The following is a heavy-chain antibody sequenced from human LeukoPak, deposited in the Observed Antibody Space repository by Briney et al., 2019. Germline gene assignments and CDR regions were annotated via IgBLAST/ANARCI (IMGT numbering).Heavy chain of an antibody. J-gene: IGHJ4*02. Sequence: GASVKVSCKTSGYTFTSYYLHWVRQAPGQGLEWMGKINPSGGSTSYAQKFQGRVTMTRETSTSKVYMEVRSLRYEDTAVYYCARELSGSLFDYWGQGTLVTVSS. D-gene: IGHD1-26*01. V-gene: IGHV1-46*01. CDR2: INPSGGST. CDR1: GYTFTSYY. CDR3: ARELSGSLFDY.